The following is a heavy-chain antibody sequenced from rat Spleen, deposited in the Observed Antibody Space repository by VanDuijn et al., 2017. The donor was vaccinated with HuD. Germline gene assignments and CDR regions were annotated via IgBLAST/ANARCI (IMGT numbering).Heavy chain of an antibody. D-gene: IGHD1-11*01. Sequence: EVQLVESGGGLVQPGRSLKLSCAASGFTFINYYMAWVRQAPTKGLEWVAYISTGGDNTYYRDSVKGRFTISRDDEESTLYLQMDSLRSEDTATYFCARRHYGYTDYFDYWGQGVMVTVSS. CDR1: GFTFINYY. V-gene: IGHV5-25*01. CDR3: ARRHYGYTDYFDY. CDR2: ISTGGDNT. J-gene: IGHJ2*01.